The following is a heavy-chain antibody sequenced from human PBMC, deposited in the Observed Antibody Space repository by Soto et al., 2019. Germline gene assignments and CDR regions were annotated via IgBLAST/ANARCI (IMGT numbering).Heavy chain of an antibody. CDR1: GFTFSSYA. Sequence: GGSLRLSCAASGFTFSSYAMHWVRQAPGKGLEWVAVISYDGSNKYYADSVKGRFTISRDNSKNTLYLQMNSLRAEDTVVYYCATGPSGSYEYFQHWGQGTLVTVSS. V-gene: IGHV3-30*04. CDR2: ISYDGSNK. J-gene: IGHJ1*01. D-gene: IGHD1-26*01. CDR3: ATGPSGSYEYFQH.